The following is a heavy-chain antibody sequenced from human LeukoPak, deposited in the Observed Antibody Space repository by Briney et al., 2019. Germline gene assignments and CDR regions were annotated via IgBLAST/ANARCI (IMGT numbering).Heavy chain of an antibody. D-gene: IGHD3-9*01. Sequence: GGSLRPSCAASGFTFSSYSMNWVRQAPGKGLEWVSSISCSSSYIYYADSVKGRFTISRDNAKNSLYLQMNSLRAEDTAVYYCARDLRYDILTGQDYWGQGTLVTVSS. V-gene: IGHV3-21*01. CDR2: ISCSSSYI. CDR1: GFTFSSYS. CDR3: ARDLRYDILTGQDY. J-gene: IGHJ4*02.